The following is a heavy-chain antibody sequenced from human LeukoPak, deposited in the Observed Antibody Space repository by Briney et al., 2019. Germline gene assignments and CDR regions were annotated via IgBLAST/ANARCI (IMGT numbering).Heavy chain of an antibody. CDR2: IYHSGNT. J-gene: IGHJ3*02. Sequence: PSETLSLTCTVSGGSISSYYWSWIRQPPGKRQEWIGYIYHSGNTNYNPSLKSRLTISVDTSKNQFSLKLSSVTAADTAVYYCAREQMADAFDIWGQGTMVTVSS. CDR1: GGSISSYY. CDR3: AREQMADAFDI. V-gene: IGHV4-59*01. D-gene: IGHD2-8*01.